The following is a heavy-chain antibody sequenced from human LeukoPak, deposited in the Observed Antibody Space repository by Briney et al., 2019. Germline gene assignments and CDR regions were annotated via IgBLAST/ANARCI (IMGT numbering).Heavy chain of an antibody. V-gene: IGHV1-2*06. J-gene: IGHJ4*02. CDR3: ARVPNWGSVN. CDR1: GYTFTAYY. Sequence: ASVKVSCKASGYTFTAYYMYWLRRAPGQGLEWMGRINPNSGGTNYAQKFQGRVTMTRDTSISTAYMELSRLRSDDTAVYYCARVPNWGSVNWGQGTLVTVSS. CDR2: INPNSGGT. D-gene: IGHD7-27*01.